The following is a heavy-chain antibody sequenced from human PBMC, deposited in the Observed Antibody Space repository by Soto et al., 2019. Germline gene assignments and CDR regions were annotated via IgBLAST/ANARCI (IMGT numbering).Heavy chain of an antibody. CDR3: ARDTPPTDY. V-gene: IGHV1-18*01. CDR2: ISAYNTNT. J-gene: IGHJ4*02. Sequence: QVQLVQSGAEVKKPGASVKVSCKTSGYTFNSYHISWVRQAPGQGLEWMGWISAYNTNTNYAQKFQGRVTMTTDTLTSTAYMELRSLRSDDPAVYYCARDTPPTDYWGQGTLVTVSS. CDR1: GYTFNSYH.